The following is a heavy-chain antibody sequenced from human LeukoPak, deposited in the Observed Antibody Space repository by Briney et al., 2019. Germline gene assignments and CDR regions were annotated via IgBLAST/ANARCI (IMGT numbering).Heavy chain of an antibody. Sequence: ASVKVSCKASGYTFTGYYMHWVRQAPGQGLEWMGWINPNSGGTNYTQKFQGRVTMTRDTSISTAYMELSRLRSDDTAVYYCARVKVLGKYFDLWGQGTLVTVSS. CDR1: GYTFTGYY. J-gene: IGHJ5*02. CDR2: INPNSGGT. D-gene: IGHD7-27*01. V-gene: IGHV1-2*02. CDR3: ARVKVLGKYFDL.